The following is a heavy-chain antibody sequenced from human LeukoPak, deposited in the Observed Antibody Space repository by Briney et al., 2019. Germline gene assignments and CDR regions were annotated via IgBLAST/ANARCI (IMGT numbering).Heavy chain of an antibody. CDR2: IYTSGST. CDR1: GGSISSYY. J-gene: IGHJ3*02. Sequence: PSETLSLTCTVSGGSISSYYWSWIRQPAAKGLEWIGRIYTSGSTNYNPSLKSRVTMSVDTSKNQFSLKLSSVTAADTAVHYCARDSIVVVPWDAFDIWGQGTMVTVSS. CDR3: ARDSIVVVPWDAFDI. D-gene: IGHD2-2*01. V-gene: IGHV4-4*07.